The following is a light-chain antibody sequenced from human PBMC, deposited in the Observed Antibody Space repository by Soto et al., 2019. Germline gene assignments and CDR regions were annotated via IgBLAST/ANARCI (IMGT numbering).Light chain of an antibody. CDR3: SSYTTSSTYV. J-gene: IGLJ1*01. Sequence: QSALTQPASVSASPGQSITISCTGTSSDVGSYNYVSWYQQHPGKAPKVMIYDVSNRPSGVSYRFSGSKSGNTASLTISGLQAEDEADYYCSSYTTSSTYVFGTGTKLTVL. CDR2: DVS. V-gene: IGLV2-14*01. CDR1: SSDVGSYNY.